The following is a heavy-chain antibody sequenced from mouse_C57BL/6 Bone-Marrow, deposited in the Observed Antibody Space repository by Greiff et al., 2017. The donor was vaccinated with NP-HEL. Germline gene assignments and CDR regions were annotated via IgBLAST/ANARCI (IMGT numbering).Heavy chain of an antibody. Sequence: DVMLVESGGGLVKPGGSLKLSCAASGFTFSSYTLSWVRPTPEKRLEWVATISGGGGNTYYPDSVKGRFTISRDNAKNTLYRQMSGLCSEDTALYYWARHGLYYGSSYDYWGQGTTLTVSS. J-gene: IGHJ2*01. CDR1: GFTFSSYT. CDR2: ISGGGGNT. CDR3: ARHGLYYGSSYDY. V-gene: IGHV5-9*01. D-gene: IGHD1-1*01.